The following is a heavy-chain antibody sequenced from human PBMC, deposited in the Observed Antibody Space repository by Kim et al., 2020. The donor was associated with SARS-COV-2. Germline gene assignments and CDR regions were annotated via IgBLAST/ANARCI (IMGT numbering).Heavy chain of an antibody. V-gene: IGHV3-11*04. J-gene: IGHJ4*02. Sequence: KSPFTISEANAKNSLYLQMNSLRAEDTAVYYCARDFGYCSGGSCSGVDYWGQGTLVTVSS. D-gene: IGHD2-15*01. CDR3: ARDFGYCSGGSCSGVDY.